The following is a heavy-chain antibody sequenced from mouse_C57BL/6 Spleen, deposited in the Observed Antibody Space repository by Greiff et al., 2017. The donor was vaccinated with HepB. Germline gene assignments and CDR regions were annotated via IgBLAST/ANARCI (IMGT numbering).Heavy chain of an antibody. CDR1: GYAFTNYL. D-gene: IGHD3-2*02. J-gene: IGHJ2*01. V-gene: IGHV1-54*01. CDR3: ARGGRDSSGPRGFDY. Sequence: QVQLKQSGAELVRPGTSVKVSCKASGYAFTNYLIEWVKQRPGQGLEWIGVINPGSGGTNYNEKFKGKATLTADKSSSTAYMQLSSLTSEDSAVYFCARGGRDSSGPRGFDYWGQGTTLTVSS. CDR2: INPGSGGT.